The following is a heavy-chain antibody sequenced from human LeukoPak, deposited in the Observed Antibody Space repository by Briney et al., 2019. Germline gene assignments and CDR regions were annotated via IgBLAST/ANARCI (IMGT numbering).Heavy chain of an antibody. J-gene: IGHJ3*02. V-gene: IGHV5-51*01. CDR1: GYSFTGYW. D-gene: IGHD2-21*02. Sequence: GESLKISCKGSGYSFTGYWIAWVRQMPGKGLVWMGIIYPGDSDTRYGPSFQGQVTISADKSISTAYLQWRSLKASDTAMYYCARRPYCGGDCYSLRKGAFDIWGQGTMVTVSS. CDR2: IYPGDSDT. CDR3: ARRPYCGGDCYSLRKGAFDI.